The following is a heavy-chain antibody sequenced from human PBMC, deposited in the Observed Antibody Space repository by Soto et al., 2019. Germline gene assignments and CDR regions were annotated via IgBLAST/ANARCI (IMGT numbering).Heavy chain of an antibody. CDR1: GGAFSGYY. Sequence: SETLSLTCAVYGGAFSGYYWGWIRQPPGKGLEWIGEINHSGSTNYNPSLKSRVTISVDTSKNQFSLKLSSVTAADTAVYYCARVVAPRAAIYYFDYWGQGTLVTVSS. J-gene: IGHJ4*02. CDR2: INHSGST. CDR3: ARVVAPRAAIYYFDY. V-gene: IGHV4-34*01. D-gene: IGHD2-2*01.